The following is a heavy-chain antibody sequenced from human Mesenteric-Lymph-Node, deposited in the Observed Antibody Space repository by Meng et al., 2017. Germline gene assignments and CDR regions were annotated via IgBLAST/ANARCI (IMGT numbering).Heavy chain of an antibody. D-gene: IGHD3-9*01. CDR1: GYTFTSYG. J-gene: IGHJ4*02. V-gene: IGHV1-18*01. Sequence: ASVKVSCKASGYTFTSYGISWVRQAPGQGLEWMGWISAYNGNTNYAQKLQGRVTMTTDTSTSTAYMELRSLRSDDTAVYYCARGPVLRYFDWLLPFDYCGQATLVAASS. CDR2: ISAYNGNT. CDR3: ARGPVLRYFDWLLPFDY.